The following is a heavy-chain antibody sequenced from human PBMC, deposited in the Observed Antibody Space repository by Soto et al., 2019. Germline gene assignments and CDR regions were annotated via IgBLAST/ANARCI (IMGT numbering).Heavy chain of an antibody. Sequence: ASVKVYCKASGYTFTIYGISWVRQESGQGLEWMGWISAYNGNTNYAQKLQGRVTMTTDTSTSTAYMELRSLRSDDTAVYYCARVVLIVGATGFDYWGQGTLVTVSS. D-gene: IGHD1-26*01. CDR2: ISAYNGNT. CDR1: GYTFTIYG. J-gene: IGHJ4*02. CDR3: ARVVLIVGATGFDY. V-gene: IGHV1-18*04.